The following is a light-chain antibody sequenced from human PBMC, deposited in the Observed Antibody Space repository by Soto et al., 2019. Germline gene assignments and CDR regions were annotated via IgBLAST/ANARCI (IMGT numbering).Light chain of an antibody. Sequence: IVMTQSPATLSLYPGERATLSCRASQSVTSNYLSWYQQKPGQAPRLLIYGASTRATGIPARFSGSGSGTEFTLTISSLQSEDFAVYYCQQYNNWPAFGQRTKVDI. CDR1: QSVTSNY. CDR3: QQYNNWPA. V-gene: IGKV3D-7*01. J-gene: IGKJ1*01. CDR2: GAS.